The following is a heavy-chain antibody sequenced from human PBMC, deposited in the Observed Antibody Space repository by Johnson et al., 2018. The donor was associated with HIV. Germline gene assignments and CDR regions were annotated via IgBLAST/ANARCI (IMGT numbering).Heavy chain of an antibody. J-gene: IGHJ3*02. CDR3: ARGFLTGTPSDAFDI. V-gene: IGHV3-66*02. CDR1: SSNY. CDR2: IYSGGST. Sequence: EVQVVESGGGLVQPGGSLRLSCVGSSNYKSWVRQAPGKGLEWVSVIYSGGSTYYADSVKGRFTISRDTSKNTLYLQMNSLRAEDTAVYYCARGFLTGTPSDAFDIWGQGTMVTVSS. D-gene: IGHD1-1*01.